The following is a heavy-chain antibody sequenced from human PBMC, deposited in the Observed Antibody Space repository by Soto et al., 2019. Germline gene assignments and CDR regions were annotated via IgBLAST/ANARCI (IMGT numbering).Heavy chain of an antibody. CDR3: ARGVFGSSSCYVPFDY. V-gene: IGHV3-33*01. D-gene: IGHD6-13*01. Sequence: QVQLVESGGDVVQPGRSLRLSCAASGFTFSSYGMNWVRQAPGKGLEWVAVIWHDGRNKYYADSVKGRFTISRDNSKNTLYLQMKSLRAEDTDVYYCARGVFGSSSCYVPFDYWGQGTLVTVSS. CDR2: IWHDGRNK. J-gene: IGHJ4*02. CDR1: GFTFSSYG.